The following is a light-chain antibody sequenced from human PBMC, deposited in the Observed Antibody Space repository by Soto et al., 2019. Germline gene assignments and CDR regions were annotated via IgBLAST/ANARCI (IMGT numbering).Light chain of an antibody. J-gene: IGLJ3*02. CDR2: GNS. CDR3: QSFDSSLSCWV. V-gene: IGLV1-40*01. Sequence: QPVLAQPPSVSGAPGQRVTISCTGSSSNIGARYDVHWYQQLPGTAPKLLIYGNSNRPSGVPDRFSGSKSGTSASLAITGLQAEDEADYFCQSFDSSLSCWVFGGGTKVTVL. CDR1: SSNIGARYD.